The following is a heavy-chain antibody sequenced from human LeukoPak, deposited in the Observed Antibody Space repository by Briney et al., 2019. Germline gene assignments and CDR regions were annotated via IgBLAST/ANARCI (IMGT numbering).Heavy chain of an antibody. D-gene: IGHD3-3*01. CDR3: ARGTYDFGFNWFDP. V-gene: IGHV4-59*01. CDR1: RGSISSYY. CDR2: IYYSGST. J-gene: IGHJ5*02. Sequence: SETLSLTCTVSRGSISSYYWSWIRQPPGKGLEWIGYIYYSGSTNYNPSLKSRVTISVDTSKNQFSLKLSSVTAADTAVYYCARGTYDFGFNWFDPWGQGTPVTVSS.